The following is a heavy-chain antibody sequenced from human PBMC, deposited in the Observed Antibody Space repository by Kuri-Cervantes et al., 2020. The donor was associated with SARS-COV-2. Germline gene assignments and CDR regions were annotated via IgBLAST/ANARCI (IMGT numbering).Heavy chain of an antibody. CDR3: ARNSGYSSGWFYYYYMDV. Sequence: GSLRPSCTVSNYSISSGYYWGWIRQPPGKGLEWIASVYHSGSTSYSPSLKSRVTISVDTSKNQFSLKLSSVTAADTAVYYCARNSGYSSGWFYYYYMDVWGKGTTVTVSS. V-gene: IGHV4-38-2*02. CDR1: NYSISSGYY. CDR2: VYHSGST. D-gene: IGHD6-19*01. J-gene: IGHJ6*03.